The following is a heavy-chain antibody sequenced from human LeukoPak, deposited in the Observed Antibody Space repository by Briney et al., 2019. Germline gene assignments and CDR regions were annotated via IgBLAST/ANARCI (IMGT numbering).Heavy chain of an antibody. V-gene: IGHV4-59*01. D-gene: IGHD3-22*01. CDR2: IYYSGST. Sequence: AETLSLTCTVSGGSISRYYWNWMRQPPGKGLEWIGYIYYSGSTNYNPSLKSRVTISVDTSKNQFSLKLSSVTAADTAVYYCARGADSSGHYSIFYFDYWGQGTLVTVSS. CDR1: GGSISRYY. CDR3: ARGADSSGHYSIFYFDY. J-gene: IGHJ4*02.